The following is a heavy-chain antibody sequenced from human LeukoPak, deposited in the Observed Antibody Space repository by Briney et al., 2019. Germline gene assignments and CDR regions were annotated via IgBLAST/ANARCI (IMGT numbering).Heavy chain of an antibody. V-gene: IGHV1-2*02. CDR1: GYTFTDYY. CDR2: INPHNGDT. CDR3: ARYLSNP. J-gene: IGHJ5*02. Sequence: ASVKVSCKTSGYTFTDYYMHWVRQAPGQGLEWVGWINPHNGDTDYAKTFQDRVTLSRDTSISTAYMELSRLTYDDTAVYYCARYLSNPWGQGTLVTVSS.